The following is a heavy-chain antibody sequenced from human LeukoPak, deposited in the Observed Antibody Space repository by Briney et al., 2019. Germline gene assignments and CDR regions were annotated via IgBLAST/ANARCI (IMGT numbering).Heavy chain of an antibody. CDR1: GVTFSIYW. Sequence: GGSLRLSCAASGVTFSIYWMSWVRQAPGKGLGWVANIKKEGSEKYYVDSVKGRFTISRDNAKNSLYLQMNSLRAEDTAVSYCARQPGPGLFILPGGQGNLVTLSS. V-gene: IGHV3-7*01. CDR3: ARQPGPGLFILP. J-gene: IGHJ4*02. D-gene: IGHD3/OR15-3a*01. CDR2: IKKEGSEK.